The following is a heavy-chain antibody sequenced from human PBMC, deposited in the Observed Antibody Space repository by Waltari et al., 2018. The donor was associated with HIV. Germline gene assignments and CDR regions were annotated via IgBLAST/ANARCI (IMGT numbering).Heavy chain of an antibody. CDR1: GGTFSSYT. V-gene: IGHV1-69*08. Sequence: QVQLVQSGAEVKKPGSSVKVSCKASGGTFSSYTISWVRQAPGQGLEWMGRIIPILGIANYAQKFQGRVTITADKSTSTAYMELSSLRSEDTAVYYCARDRGHYYDSSGYSNWFDPWGQGTLVTVSS. D-gene: IGHD3-22*01. CDR3: ARDRGHYYDSSGYSNWFDP. CDR2: IIPILGIA. J-gene: IGHJ5*02.